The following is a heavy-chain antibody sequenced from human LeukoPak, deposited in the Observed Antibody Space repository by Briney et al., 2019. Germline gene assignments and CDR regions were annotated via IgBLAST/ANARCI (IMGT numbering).Heavy chain of an antibody. J-gene: IGHJ4*02. CDR1: GDSIRSPY. Sequence: SETLSLTCSVSGDSIRSPYWSWIRQPPGKGLEWIGYVYYTGSSYYNPSLKSRATTSIDMSKNQFSLKLTSMTAADTAVYYCAGYGSGSYYKAFDFWGQGILVTVSS. CDR3: AGYGSGSYYKAFDF. D-gene: IGHD3-10*01. V-gene: IGHV4-59*11. CDR2: VYYTGSS.